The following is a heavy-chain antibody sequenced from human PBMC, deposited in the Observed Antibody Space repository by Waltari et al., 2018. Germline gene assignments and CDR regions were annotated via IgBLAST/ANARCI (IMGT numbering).Heavy chain of an antibody. V-gene: IGHV4-39*01. CDR2: IYYSGST. Sequence: QLQLQESDPGLVKPSETLSLTCTVAGGSISSSSYYWGWIRQPPGKGLEWIGSIYYSGSTYYNPSLKSRVTISVDTSKNQFSLKLSSVTAADTAVYYCARHPAMTIMLWYFDLWGRGTLVTVSS. D-gene: IGHD2-8*01. J-gene: IGHJ2*01. CDR1: GGSISSSSYY. CDR3: ARHPAMTIMLWYFDL.